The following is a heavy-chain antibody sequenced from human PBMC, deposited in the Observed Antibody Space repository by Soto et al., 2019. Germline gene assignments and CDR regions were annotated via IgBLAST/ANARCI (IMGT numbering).Heavy chain of an antibody. J-gene: IGHJ6*02. CDR3: ARVPYCSGGICYYYGMDV. V-gene: IGHV1-8*01. CDR1: GYTFTSYD. Sequence: QVQLVQSGAEVKKPGASVKVSCKASGYTFTSYDINWVRQATGQGLEWMGWMNPNSGNTGYAQKFQGRVTMTMNSAISTAYMEMSSLRSEDTAVYYCARVPYCSGGICYYYGMDVWGQGTTVTVSS. D-gene: IGHD2-15*01. CDR2: MNPNSGNT.